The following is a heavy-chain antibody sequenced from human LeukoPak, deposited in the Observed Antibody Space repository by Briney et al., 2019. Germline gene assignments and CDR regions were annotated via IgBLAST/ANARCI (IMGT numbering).Heavy chain of an antibody. CDR2: ISAYNGNT. CDR1: GYTFTSYG. V-gene: IGHV1-18*01. CDR3: ARVWFGELLYPNYYYGMDV. D-gene: IGHD3-10*01. Sequence: ASVKVSFTASGYTFTSYGISWVRQAPGQGLEWMGWISAYNGNTNYAQKLQGRVTMTTDTSTSTAYMELRSLRSDDTAVYYCARVWFGELLYPNYYYGMDVWGQGTTVTVSS. J-gene: IGHJ6*02.